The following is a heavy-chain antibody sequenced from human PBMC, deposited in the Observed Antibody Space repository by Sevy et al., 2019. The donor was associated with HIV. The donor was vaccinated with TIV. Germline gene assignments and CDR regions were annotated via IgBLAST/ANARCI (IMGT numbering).Heavy chain of an antibody. J-gene: IGHJ4*02. V-gene: IGHV4-39*01. D-gene: IGHD2-21*01. CDR2: IYYTGST. Sequence: SETLSLTCTVSGDSISTSNYYWGWIRQPPGKGLECIGSIYYTGSTYWNPSLKSRVTISVDTSKNQFSLKLSSVTAADTAVYYCARRLSIYYYFDYWAQGTLVTVSS. CDR3: ARRLSIYYYFDY. CDR1: GDSISTSNYY.